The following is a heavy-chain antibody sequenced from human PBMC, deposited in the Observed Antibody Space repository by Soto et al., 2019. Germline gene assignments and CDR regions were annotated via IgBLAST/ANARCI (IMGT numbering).Heavy chain of an antibody. J-gene: IGHJ6*02. V-gene: IGHV3-23*01. CDR3: AKGTQWLVRTSMDV. CDR2: ISGSGGST. Sequence: EVQLLESGGGLVQPGGSLRLSCAASGFTFSSYAMSWVRQAPGKGLEWVSAISGSGGSTYYADSVKGRFTISRDNSKNSLYLQMNSLRAEDTAVYYCAKGTQWLVRTSMDVWGQGTTVTVSS. CDR1: GFTFSSYA. D-gene: IGHD6-19*01.